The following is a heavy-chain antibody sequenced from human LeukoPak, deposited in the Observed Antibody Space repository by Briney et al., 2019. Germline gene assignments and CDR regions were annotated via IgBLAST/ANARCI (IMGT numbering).Heavy chain of an antibody. V-gene: IGHV4-59*01. Sequence: PSETLSLTCTVSGGSISGYYWSWIRQPPGKGLEWIGYIYYSGSTNYNPSLKSRVTISVDTSKNQFSLKLSSVTAADTAVYYCAREGIAVAGSFDYWGQGTLVTVSS. CDR3: AREGIAVAGSFDY. CDR1: GGSISGYY. D-gene: IGHD6-19*01. J-gene: IGHJ4*02. CDR2: IYYSGST.